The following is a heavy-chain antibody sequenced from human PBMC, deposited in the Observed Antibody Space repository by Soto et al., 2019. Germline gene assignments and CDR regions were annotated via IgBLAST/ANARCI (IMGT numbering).Heavy chain of an antibody. CDR1: GFNFGYYS. Sequence: GGSLRLSCIASGFNFGYYSMIWFRQAPGKGLEWVNFIRRKVSSATTEDAASVRGRFIISRDDSKSAVYLQMNSLKIEDTAVYYCAREQGGITGVRGDVDYWGQGTLVTVSS. J-gene: IGHJ4*02. CDR2: IRRKVSSATT. D-gene: IGHD3-10*01. V-gene: IGHV3-49*03. CDR3: AREQGGITGVRGDVDY.